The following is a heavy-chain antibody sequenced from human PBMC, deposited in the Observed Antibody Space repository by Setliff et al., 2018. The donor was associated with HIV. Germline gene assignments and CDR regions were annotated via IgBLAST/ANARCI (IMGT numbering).Heavy chain of an antibody. Sequence: TLSLTCSVSGGSVNSGNYYWTWIRQPPGKGLEWIGYIHYSGATNYNPSLKSRVTISLDTSKNQFSLKLSSVTAADTAVYYCARGTAYYNFWSDYSQDYYYYMDVWGKGTTVTVSS. CDR1: GGSVNSGNYY. CDR3: ARGTAYYNFWSDYSQDYYYYMDV. V-gene: IGHV4-61*01. D-gene: IGHD3-3*01. J-gene: IGHJ6*03. CDR2: IHYSGAT.